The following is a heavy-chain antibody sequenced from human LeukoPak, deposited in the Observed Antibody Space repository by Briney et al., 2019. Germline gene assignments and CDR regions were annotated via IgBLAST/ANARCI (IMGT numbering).Heavy chain of an antibody. CDR3: SGRDSSRNPWAY. J-gene: IGHJ4*02. D-gene: IGHD2-2*01. CDR2: IRPDGSDK. V-gene: IGHV3-7*01. Sequence: GGSLRLSCAPSGFTFNTFWMNWVRLAPGRGLEWLANIRPDGSDKYYVDSVRGRFTISRDNGKNLVYLEMNSLRVEDAAVYYCSGRDSSRNPWAYWGQGTLVSVSS. CDR1: GFTFNTFW.